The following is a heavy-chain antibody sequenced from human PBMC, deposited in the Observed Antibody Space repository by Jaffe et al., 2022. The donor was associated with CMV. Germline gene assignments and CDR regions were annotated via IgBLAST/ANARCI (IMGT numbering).Heavy chain of an antibody. CDR3: VTEWGGEQRAFDH. CDR1: GFAFSDYY. J-gene: IGHJ4*02. CDR2: SSSSGSSI. D-gene: IGHD1-26*01. Sequence: QVQLVESGGRLVKPGGSLRLSCAASGFAFSDYYMSWIRQAPGKGLEWVSYSSSSGSSIYHAPSVQGRFTMSRDNAKNSLYLEMNSLRVEDTAVYYCVTEWGGEQRAFDHWGQGTLVTVSS. V-gene: IGHV3-11*01.